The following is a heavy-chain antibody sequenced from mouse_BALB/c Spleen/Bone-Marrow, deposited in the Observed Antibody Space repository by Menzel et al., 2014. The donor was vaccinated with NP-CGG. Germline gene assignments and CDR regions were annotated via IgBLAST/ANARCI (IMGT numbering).Heavy chain of an antibody. D-gene: IGHD2-4*01. CDR2: IDPENGDT. V-gene: IGHV14-4*02. CDR1: GFNIKDSY. CDR3: KGYDYDVDSFDY. Sequence: VQLQQPGAELVRSGASVRLSCTASGFNIKDSYIHWVRQRPEQGLEWIGWIDPENGDTEYAPKFQGKATMTADTPSNTAYLQLSSLTSEDTAVYYCKGYDYDVDSFDYWGQGTTLTVSS. J-gene: IGHJ2*01.